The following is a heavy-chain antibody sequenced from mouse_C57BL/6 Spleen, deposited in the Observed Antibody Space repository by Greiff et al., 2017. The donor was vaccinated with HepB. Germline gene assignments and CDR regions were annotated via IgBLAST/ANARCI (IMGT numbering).Heavy chain of an antibody. V-gene: IGHV1-81*01. CDR3: ARWDTTVVATEAMDY. J-gene: IGHJ4*01. D-gene: IGHD1-1*01. CDR2: IYPRSGNT. Sequence: VKVVESGAELARPGASVKLSCKASGYTFTSYGISWVKQRTGQGLEWIGEIYPRSGNTYYNEKFKGKATLTADKSSSTAYMELRSLTSEDSAVYFCARWDTTVVATEAMDYWGQGTSVTVSS. CDR1: GYTFTSYG.